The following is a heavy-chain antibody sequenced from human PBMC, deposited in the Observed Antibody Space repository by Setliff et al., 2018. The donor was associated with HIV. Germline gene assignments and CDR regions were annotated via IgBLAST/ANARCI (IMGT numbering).Heavy chain of an antibody. CDR1: GFSFSDYY. CDR3: TKDHLSGWASDC. CDR2: ISTTDKI. D-gene: IGHD6-19*01. Sequence: GGSLRLSCAASGFSFSDYYMSWIRQSPGKGLEWISHISTTDKIYYAESVKGRFTISRDNAKNSVYLQMNSLRVEDTAMYYCTKDHLSGWASDCWGQGTLVTVS. V-gene: IGHV3-11*04. J-gene: IGHJ4*02.